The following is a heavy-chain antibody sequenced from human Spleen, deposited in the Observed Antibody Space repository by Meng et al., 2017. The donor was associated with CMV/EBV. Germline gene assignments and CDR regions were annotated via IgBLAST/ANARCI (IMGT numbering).Heavy chain of an antibody. J-gene: IGHJ4*02. Sequence: SGNTFSTSYIHWLRQAPGQGLEWMGWINPNSGGTNYAQKFQGRVTITRDASIGTVYLELSSLGSDDTAVYYCARALFYDSSGFNFDYWGQGTLVTVSS. CDR3: ARALFYDSSGFNFDY. D-gene: IGHD3-22*01. CDR1: GNTFSTSY. CDR2: INPNSGGT. V-gene: IGHV1-2*02.